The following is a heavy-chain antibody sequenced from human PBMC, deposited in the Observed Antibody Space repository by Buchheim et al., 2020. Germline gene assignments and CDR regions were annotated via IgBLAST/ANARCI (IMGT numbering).Heavy chain of an antibody. CDR2: INHSGST. D-gene: IGHD6-19*01. CDR1: GGSFSGYY. J-gene: IGHJ5*02. V-gene: IGHV4-34*01. Sequence: QVQLQQWGAGLLKPSETLSLTCAVYGGSFSGYYWSWIRQPPGKGLEWIGEINHSGSTNYNPSLKSRVTISVDTSKNQFSLKLSSVTATDMAVYYCARGSGWYSKVGFDPWGQGNL. CDR3: ARGSGWYSKVGFDP.